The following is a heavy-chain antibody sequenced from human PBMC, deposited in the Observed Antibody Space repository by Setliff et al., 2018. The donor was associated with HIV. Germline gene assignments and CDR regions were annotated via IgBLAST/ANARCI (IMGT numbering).Heavy chain of an antibody. D-gene: IGHD3-3*01. CDR1: GVSFTSSTYY. CDR2: IYYSGTT. CDR3: AIRDRSFDFWSGYYQRDF. Sequence: SETLSLTCNVSGVSFTSSTYYWGWVRQPPGKGLEWIGSIYYSGTTYYKSSLKSRVTISVDTSESHFSLRLNSVSAADTGVYYCAIRDRSFDFWSGYYQRDFWSQGTPVTVSS. V-gene: IGHV4-39*02. J-gene: IGHJ4*02.